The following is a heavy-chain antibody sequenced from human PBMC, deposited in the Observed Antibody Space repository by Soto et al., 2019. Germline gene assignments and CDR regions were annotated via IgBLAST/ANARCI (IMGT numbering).Heavy chain of an antibody. D-gene: IGHD3-22*01. V-gene: IGHV3-30*18. Sequence: PGGSLRLSCAASGFTFSSYGMHWVRQAPGKGLEWVAVMSYDGINNYYADSVKGRFTISRDYSKNTLYLQMNSLRAEDTAVYYCAKDRRYDSSGYYEDHYYYGMDVWGQGTTVTSP. CDR2: MSYDGINN. J-gene: IGHJ6*02. CDR1: GFTFSSYG. CDR3: AKDRRYDSSGYYEDHYYYGMDV.